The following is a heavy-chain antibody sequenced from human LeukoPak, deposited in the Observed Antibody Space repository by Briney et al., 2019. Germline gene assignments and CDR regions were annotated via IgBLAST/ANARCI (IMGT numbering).Heavy chain of an antibody. J-gene: IGHJ4*02. CDR3: ARGTIAAAGYYYFDY. CDR1: GFTFSSYW. D-gene: IGHD6-13*01. Sequence: GGSLRLSCAASGFTFSSYWMSWVRQAPGKGREWVGNIKQDGSEKYYVDSVKGRFTISRDNAKNSLYLQMNSLRAEDTAVYYCARGTIAAAGYYYFDYWGQGTQVTVSS. CDR2: IKQDGSEK. V-gene: IGHV3-7*04.